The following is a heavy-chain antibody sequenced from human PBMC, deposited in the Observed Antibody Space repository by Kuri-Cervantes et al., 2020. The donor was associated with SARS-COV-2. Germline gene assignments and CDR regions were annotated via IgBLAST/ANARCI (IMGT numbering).Heavy chain of an antibody. V-gene: IGHV3-21*01. CDR3: AREVAAAGY. Sequence: GESLKISCAASGFTFSSYSMNWVRQAPGKGLEWVSAISSSSYIYYADSVKGRFTISRDNAKNSLYLQMNSLRAEDTAVYYCAREVAAAGYWGQGTLVTVSS. CDR2: ISSSSYI. CDR1: GFTFSSYS. D-gene: IGHD6-13*01. J-gene: IGHJ4*02.